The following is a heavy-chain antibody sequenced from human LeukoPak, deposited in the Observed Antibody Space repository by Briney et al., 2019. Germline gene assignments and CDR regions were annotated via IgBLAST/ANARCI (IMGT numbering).Heavy chain of an antibody. CDR1: GFTFSTYW. V-gene: IGHV3-74*01. D-gene: IGHD2-15*01. Sequence: GGSLRLSCAASGFTFSTYWMHWVRQDPGKGLVWVSRISSDASITSYADPVKGRFTISRDNAKNTLYLQMNSLRAGDTALYYCATSARTYIGSSLDYWGQGTLVTVSS. J-gene: IGHJ4*02. CDR3: ATSARTYIGSSLDY. CDR2: ISSDASIT.